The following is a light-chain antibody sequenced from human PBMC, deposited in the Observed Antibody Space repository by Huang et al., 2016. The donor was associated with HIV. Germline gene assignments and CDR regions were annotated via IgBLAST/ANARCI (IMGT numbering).Light chain of an antibody. J-gene: IGKJ5*01. CDR2: KIS. Sequence: DVVLTQSPLSLPVTLGQPASISCWSSQSLIYSDGNTYLSWFQQRPGQSPRRLIYKISNRDSGVPARFSGSGSGSDFTLKISKVEAEDVAVYYCMQGTHWPPITFGQGTRLEI. CDR1: QSLIYSDGNTY. CDR3: MQGTHWPPIT. V-gene: IGKV2-30*01.